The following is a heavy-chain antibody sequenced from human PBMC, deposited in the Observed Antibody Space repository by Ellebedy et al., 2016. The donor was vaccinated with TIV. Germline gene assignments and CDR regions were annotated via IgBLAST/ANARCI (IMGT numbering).Heavy chain of an antibody. V-gene: IGHV1-69*13. CDR1: GGTFSSYA. CDR3: ARGGAVADPFDY. D-gene: IGHD6-19*01. J-gene: IGHJ4*02. Sequence: ASVKVSXXASGGTFSSYAISWVRQPPGQGLEWMGGIIPIFGTANYAQKFQGRVTITADESTSTAYMELSSLRSEDTAVYYCARGGAVADPFDYWGQGTLVTVSS. CDR2: IIPIFGTA.